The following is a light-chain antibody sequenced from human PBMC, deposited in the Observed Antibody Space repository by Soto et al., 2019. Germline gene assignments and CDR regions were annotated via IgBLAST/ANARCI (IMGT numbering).Light chain of an antibody. CDR1: RSNIGSNT. V-gene: IGLV1-44*01. J-gene: IGLJ3*02. CDR3: AVWEDSLNGWV. CDR2: SNN. Sequence: QSVLTQPPSASGTPGQRVTISCSGSRSNIGSNTVNWYQQLPGTAPKLLIYSNNQRPSGVPDRFSGSKSGTSASLAISGLQSEDEAEYYCAVWEDSLNGWVFGGGTKLTVL.